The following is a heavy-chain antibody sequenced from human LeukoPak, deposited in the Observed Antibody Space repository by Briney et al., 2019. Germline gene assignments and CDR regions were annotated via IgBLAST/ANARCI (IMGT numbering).Heavy chain of an antibody. CDR3: ATDRYYGSGSSFSFDN. V-gene: IGHV3-11*01. Sequence: GGSLRLSCAASGFVFSDTYMSWFRRAPGKGLEWVAYISDTSANIYHGDSVKGRFTVSRDNAKNSLFLRMSSLRAEDTAVYYCATDRYYGSGSSFSFDNWGQGTLVTVSS. D-gene: IGHD3-10*01. CDR2: ISDTSANI. J-gene: IGHJ4*02. CDR1: GFVFSDTY.